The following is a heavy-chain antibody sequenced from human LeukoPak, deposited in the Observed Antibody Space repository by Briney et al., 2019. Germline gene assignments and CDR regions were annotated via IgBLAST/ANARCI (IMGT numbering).Heavy chain of an antibody. V-gene: IGHV4-59*01. CDR2: IYYSGST. CDR1: GGSISSYY. J-gene: IGHJ4*02. CDR3: ARSSGYYFPNDY. Sequence: SETLPLTCTVSGGSISSYYWSWIRQPPGKGLEWIGYIYYSGSTNYNPSLKSRVTISVDTSKNQFSLKLSSVTAADTAVYYCARSSGYYFPNDYWGQGTLVTVSS. D-gene: IGHD3-22*01.